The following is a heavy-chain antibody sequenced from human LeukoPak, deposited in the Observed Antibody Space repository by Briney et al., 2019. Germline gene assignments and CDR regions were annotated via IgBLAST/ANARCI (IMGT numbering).Heavy chain of an antibody. J-gene: IGHJ4*02. Sequence: SETLSLTCTVSGGSISSGSYYWSWIRQPAGKGREWIGRIYTSGSTNYNPSLKSRVTISVDTSKNQFSLKLSSVTAADTAVYYCARIDILTGYFNYWGQGTLVTVSS. CDR1: GGSISSGSYY. D-gene: IGHD3-9*01. CDR3: ARIDILTGYFNY. CDR2: IYTSGST. V-gene: IGHV4-61*02.